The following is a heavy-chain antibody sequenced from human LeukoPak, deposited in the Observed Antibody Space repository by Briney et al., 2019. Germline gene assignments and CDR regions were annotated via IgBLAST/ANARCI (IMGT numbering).Heavy chain of an antibody. D-gene: IGHD3-3*01. V-gene: IGHV1-69*06. CDR1: GYSFTSYY. J-gene: IGHJ3*02. CDR2: IIPIFGTA. CDR3: ARDAGISIDFWSPPDAFDI. Sequence: ASVKVSCKASGYSFTSYYMHWVRQAPGQGLEWMGGIIPIFGTANYAQKFQGRVTITADKSTSTAYVELSSLRSEDTAVYYCARDAGISIDFWSPPDAFDIWGQGTMVTVSS.